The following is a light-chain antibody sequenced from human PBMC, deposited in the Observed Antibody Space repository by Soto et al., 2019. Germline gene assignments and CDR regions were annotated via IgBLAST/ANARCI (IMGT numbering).Light chain of an antibody. CDR2: NTY. J-gene: IGLJ3*02. CDR3: APWDDSLNGPV. Sequence: QPVLTQPPSASGTPGQRVIISCSGSSSNLGSNSGNWYQQLPGTAPKLLIYNTYQRRLRVPDRFSGSKSRTSASLAISGLESEDEGDYFCAPWDDSLNGPVFGGGTKLTVL. V-gene: IGLV1-44*01. CDR1: SSNLGSNS.